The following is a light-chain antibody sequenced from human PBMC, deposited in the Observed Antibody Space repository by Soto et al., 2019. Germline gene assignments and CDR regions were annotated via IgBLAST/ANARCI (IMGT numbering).Light chain of an antibody. CDR1: KSISSY. CDR2: AAT. CDR3: QQSYSTPRT. Sequence: DIQMTQSPSSLSASVGDRVTITGRASKSISSYLNWYQQKPGNAPKLLIYAATTWQSGVPSRFSGSGSGTDFTLTISSLQPEDVATYYYQQSYSTPRTFGQGTKVDIK. J-gene: IGKJ1*01. V-gene: IGKV1-39*01.